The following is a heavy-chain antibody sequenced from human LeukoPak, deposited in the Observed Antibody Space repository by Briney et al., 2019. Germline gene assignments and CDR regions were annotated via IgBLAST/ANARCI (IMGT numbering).Heavy chain of an antibody. D-gene: IGHD2-2*01. CDR3: AREKRKGTGYCSSTSCWNGWFDP. V-gene: IGHV4-59*01. J-gene: IGHJ5*02. Sequence: SETLSLTCTVSGGSISSYYWSWIRQPPGKGLEWIGYIYYSGSTNYNPSLKSRVTISVDTSKNQFSLKLSSVTAADTAVYYCAREKRKGTGYCSSTSCWNGWFDPWGQGTLVTVSS. CDR1: GGSISSYY. CDR2: IYYSGST.